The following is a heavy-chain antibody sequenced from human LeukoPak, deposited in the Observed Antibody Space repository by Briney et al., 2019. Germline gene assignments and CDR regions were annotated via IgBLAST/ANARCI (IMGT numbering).Heavy chain of an antibody. V-gene: IGHV4-31*03. Sequence: SETLSLTCTVSGGSISSGGYSWSWIRQHPEKGLEWIGYIYNSGNTYYNPSLKSRVTISVDTSKNQFSLKLTSVTAADTAVYYCARDSVAVAGNPVGPWGQGTLVTVSS. CDR1: GGSISSGGYS. J-gene: IGHJ5*02. D-gene: IGHD6-13*01. CDR2: IYNSGNT. CDR3: ARDSVAVAGNPVGP.